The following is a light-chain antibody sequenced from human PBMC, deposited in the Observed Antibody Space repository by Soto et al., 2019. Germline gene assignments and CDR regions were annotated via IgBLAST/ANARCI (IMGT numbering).Light chain of an antibody. CDR3: QSYDSSLTAVV. V-gene: IGLV1-40*01. Sequence: QSVLTQSPSVSGAPGQRVTISCTGSSSNIGAGYDVHWYQQLPGTAPKLLIYDNSNRPSGVPDRFSGSKSGTSASLAITGLQAEDEADYYCQSYDSSLTAVVFGGGTQLTVL. J-gene: IGLJ2*01. CDR2: DNS. CDR1: SSNIGAGYD.